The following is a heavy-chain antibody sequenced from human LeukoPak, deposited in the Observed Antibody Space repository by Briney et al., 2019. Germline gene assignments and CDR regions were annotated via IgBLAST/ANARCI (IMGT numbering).Heavy chain of an antibody. D-gene: IGHD3-3*01. V-gene: IGHV1-18*04. Sequence: GASVMVSCKASGFTFTNYGISWVRQAPGQGLEWMSWISANNGEIRYAQKFQGRVIMTTDTSTTTACMELTSLRSDDTAVYYCARVPPSGHQVFGSDYWGQGTQVTVSS. J-gene: IGHJ4*02. CDR3: ARVPPSGHQVFGSDY. CDR1: GFTFTNYG. CDR2: ISANNGEI.